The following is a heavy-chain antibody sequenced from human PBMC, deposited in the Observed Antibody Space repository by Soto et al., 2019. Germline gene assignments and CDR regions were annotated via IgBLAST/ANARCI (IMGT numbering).Heavy chain of an antibody. CDR2: IYYSGST. CDR1: GGSTSSYY. CDR3: ARDRDVSYVYCDYYYYYVMYV. J-gene: IGHJ6*02. Sequence: SETLSLTCTGSGGSTSSYYWSWIRQPPGKGLEWIGYIYYSGSTNYNPSLKSRVTISVDTSKNQFSLKLSSVTAADTAVYYCARDRDVSYVYCDYYYYYVMYVRAQGTTVTVS. V-gene: IGHV4-59*01. D-gene: IGHD4-17*01.